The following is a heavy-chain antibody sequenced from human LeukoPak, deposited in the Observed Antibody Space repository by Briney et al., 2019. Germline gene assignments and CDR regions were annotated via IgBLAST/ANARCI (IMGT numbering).Heavy chain of an antibody. CDR3: HSTAARGADAFDI. Sequence: SETLSLTCAVSGYSISSGYYWGWIRQPPGKGLEWIGSIYHSGSTYYNPSLKSRVTISVDTSKNQFSLKLSSVTAADTAVYYCHSTAARGADAFDIWGRGTMVTVSS. J-gene: IGHJ3*02. D-gene: IGHD3-10*01. V-gene: IGHV4-38-2*01. CDR2: IYHSGST. CDR1: GYSISSGYY.